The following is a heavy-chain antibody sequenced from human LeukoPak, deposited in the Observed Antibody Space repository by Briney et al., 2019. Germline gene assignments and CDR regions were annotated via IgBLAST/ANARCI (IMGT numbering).Heavy chain of an antibody. Sequence: GRSLRLSCAASGFTISSYGMHWVRQAPGKGLEWVAVIWYDGSNKYYADSVKGRFTISRDNSKNTLYLQMNSLRAEDTAVYYCARVYGSGSFPRHFDYWGQGTLVTVSS. CDR2: IWYDGSNK. CDR1: GFTISSYG. V-gene: IGHV3-33*01. D-gene: IGHD3-10*01. CDR3: ARVYGSGSFPRHFDY. J-gene: IGHJ4*02.